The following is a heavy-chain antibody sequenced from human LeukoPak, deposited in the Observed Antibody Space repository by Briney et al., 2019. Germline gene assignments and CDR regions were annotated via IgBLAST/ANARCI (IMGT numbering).Heavy chain of an antibody. D-gene: IGHD6-13*01. V-gene: IGHV3-48*01. J-gene: IGHJ4*02. CDR2: ISSSSSTI. Sequence: GGSLRLSCAASGFIFNNYAMSWVRQAPGKGLEWVSYISSSSSTIYYADSVKGRFTISRDNAKNSLYLQMNSLRAEDTAVYYCARGIAAAAKGTLDYWGQGTLVTVSS. CDR3: ARGIAAAAKGTLDY. CDR1: GFIFNNYA.